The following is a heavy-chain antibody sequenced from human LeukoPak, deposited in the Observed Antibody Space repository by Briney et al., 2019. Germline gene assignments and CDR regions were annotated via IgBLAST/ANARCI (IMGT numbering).Heavy chain of an antibody. CDR1: GYSISSGYY. CDR2: IYHSGST. D-gene: IGHD3-10*01. J-gene: IGHJ4*02. CDR3: ARDYGSGSYYYLGSYYFDY. Sequence: SETLSLTCTVSGYSISSGYYWGWIRQPPGKGLEWIGSIYHSGSTYYNPSLKSRVTISVDTSKNQFSLKLSSVTAADTAVYYCARDYGSGSYYYLGSYYFDYWGQGTLVTVSS. V-gene: IGHV4-38-2*02.